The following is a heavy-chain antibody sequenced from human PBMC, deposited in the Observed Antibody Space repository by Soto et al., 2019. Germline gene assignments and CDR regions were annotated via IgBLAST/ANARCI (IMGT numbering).Heavy chain of an antibody. CDR3: ARFSVVHYGDYDRYFDY. J-gene: IGHJ4*02. Sequence: SVKVSCKASGGTFSSYTISWVRQAPGQGLEWMGRIIPILGIANYAQKFQGRVTITADKSTSTAYMELSSLRSEDTAVYYCARFSVVHYGDYDRYFDYWGQGTLVTVSS. CDR2: IIPILGIA. CDR1: GGTFSSYT. D-gene: IGHD4-17*01. V-gene: IGHV1-69*02.